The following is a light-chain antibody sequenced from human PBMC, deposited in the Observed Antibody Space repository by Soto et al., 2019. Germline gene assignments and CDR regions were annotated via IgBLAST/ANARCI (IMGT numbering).Light chain of an antibody. CDR3: AAWDDTLIGYA. Sequence: QSVLTQPPSTSGTPGQRVTISCSGSSSNIGSNTVSWCQQLPGTAPKPLIYNNNQRPSGVPDRFSGSKSGTSASLAISGLQSEDEADYYCAAWDDTLIGYAFGHGTKVTVL. CDR2: NNN. V-gene: IGLV1-44*01. CDR1: SSNIGSNT. J-gene: IGLJ1*01.